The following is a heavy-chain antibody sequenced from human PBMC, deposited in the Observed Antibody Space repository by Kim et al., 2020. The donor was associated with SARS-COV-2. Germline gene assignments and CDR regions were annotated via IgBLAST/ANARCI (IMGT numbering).Heavy chain of an antibody. J-gene: IGHJ4*02. CDR3: AREEYSSSSGLGY. D-gene: IGHD6-6*01. V-gene: IGHV1-8*01. Sequence: YAQKFQGRVTMTRNTCISTAYMELSSLRSEDTAVYYCAREEYSSSSGLGYWGQGTLVTVSS.